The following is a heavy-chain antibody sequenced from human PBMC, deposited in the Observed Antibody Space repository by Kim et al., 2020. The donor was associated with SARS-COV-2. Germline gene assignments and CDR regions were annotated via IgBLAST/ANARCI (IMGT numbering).Heavy chain of an antibody. J-gene: IGHJ6*02. D-gene: IGHD3-22*01. CDR2: IIPIFGTA. CDR1: GGTFSSYA. CDR3: ARNLNYYDSSGYYSLPYYYYGMDV. Sequence: SVKVSCKASGGTFSSYAISWVRQAPGQGLEWMGGIIPIFGTANYAQKFQGRVTITADESTSTAYMELSSLRSEDTAVYYCARNLNYYDSSGYYSLPYYYYGMDVWGQGTTVTVSS. V-gene: IGHV1-69*13.